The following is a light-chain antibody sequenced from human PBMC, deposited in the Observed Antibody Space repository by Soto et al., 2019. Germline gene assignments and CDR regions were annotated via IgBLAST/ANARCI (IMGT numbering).Light chain of an antibody. V-gene: IGKV1-5*03. CDR2: KAT. J-gene: IGKJ1*01. CDR3: QQSYSTPRT. Sequence: DIQMTQSPSIVSASVGDRVTITCRASQRIDTWLAWYQQKPGTAPKLLIYKATILQSGVPSRFSGSGSGTDFTLTISSLQPEDFATYYCQQSYSTPRTFGQGTKVDIK. CDR1: QRIDTW.